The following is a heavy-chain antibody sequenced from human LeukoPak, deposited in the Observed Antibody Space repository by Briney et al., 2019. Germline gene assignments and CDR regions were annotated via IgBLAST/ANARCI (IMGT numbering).Heavy chain of an antibody. CDR3: ARHSSAWSFDY. Sequence: GGSLRLSCAASGFTFSDYYMSWIRQAPAKGLEWLSYIISSGTTIYYADSVKGRFTVSRDNAKNSLHLQMNSLRAEDTAVYYCARHSSAWSFDYWGQGTRVTVSS. J-gene: IGHJ4*02. D-gene: IGHD3-22*01. CDR1: GFTFSDYY. V-gene: IGHV3-11*04. CDR2: IISSGTTI.